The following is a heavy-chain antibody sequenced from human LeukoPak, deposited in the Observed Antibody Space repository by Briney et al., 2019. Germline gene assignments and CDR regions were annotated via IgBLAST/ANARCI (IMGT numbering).Heavy chain of an antibody. J-gene: IGHJ4*02. CDR1: GGSVGSDNSY. Sequence: SETLSLTCTVSGGSVGSDNSYWNWIRQPAGKGLEWIGRIYADGSSTYNPSLKSRVTILVDTSKNQFSLRLSSMSAADTAVYYCARAYYYRTWGQGTLDTVSS. V-gene: IGHV4-61*02. CDR2: IYADGSS. CDR3: ARAYYYRT. D-gene: IGHD3-10*01.